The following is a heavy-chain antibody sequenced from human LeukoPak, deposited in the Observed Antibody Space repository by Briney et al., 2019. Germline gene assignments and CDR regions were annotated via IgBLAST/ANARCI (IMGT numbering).Heavy chain of an antibody. CDR3: ARGYCSSTSCEDY. V-gene: IGHV5-51*01. Sequence: GESLKISCKGSGYSFISYWIGWVRQMPGKGLEWMGIIYPGDSDTRYSPSFQGQVTISADKSISTAYLQWGSLKASDTAMYYCARGYCSSTSCEDYWGQGTLVTVSS. CDR2: IYPGDSDT. CDR1: GYSFISYW. D-gene: IGHD2-2*01. J-gene: IGHJ4*02.